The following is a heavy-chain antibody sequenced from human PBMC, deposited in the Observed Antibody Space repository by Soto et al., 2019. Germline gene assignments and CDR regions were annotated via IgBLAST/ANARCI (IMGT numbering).Heavy chain of an antibody. D-gene: IGHD1-26*01. J-gene: IGHJ4*02. CDR2: ISSASGYI. CDR1: GFTFSSYS. CDR3: ARELGGSSTLDC. Sequence: EVQLVESGGDLVQPGGSLRLSCAASGFTFSSYSMNWVRQAPGKGLEWVSSISSASGYIYYSDSVKGRFTISRDNAKSSLYLQMNSLRAEDTSVYYCARELGGSSTLDCWGQGTLVTVSS. V-gene: IGHV3-21*01.